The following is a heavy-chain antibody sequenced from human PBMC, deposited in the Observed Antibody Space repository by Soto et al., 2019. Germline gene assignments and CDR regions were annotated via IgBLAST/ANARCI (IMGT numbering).Heavy chain of an antibody. Sequence: QEKLVQSGAEVKKPGSSMKISCKASGGLFSSYAISWVRQAPGQGLEWMGGIIPVFGTTNYAQKFQDRVTITADESTNTAYMELSSLRSEDTAIYYCAMGGGPYVWFNEFWGQGTLVTVSS. CDR1: GGLFSSYA. J-gene: IGHJ4*02. CDR3: AMGGGPYVWFNEF. D-gene: IGHD3-10*02. CDR2: IIPVFGTT. V-gene: IGHV1-69*01.